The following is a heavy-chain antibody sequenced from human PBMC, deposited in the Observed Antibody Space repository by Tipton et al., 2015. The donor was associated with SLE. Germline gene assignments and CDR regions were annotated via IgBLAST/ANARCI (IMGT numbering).Heavy chain of an antibody. CDR2: INAGNGNT. Sequence: QLVQSGAEVKKPGASVKVSCKASGYTFTSYAMHWVRQAPGQRLEWMGWINAGNGNTKYSQKFQGRVTITRDTSASTAYMELSSLRSEDTAVYYCARDGHSYCSSTSCYSPPFDYWGQGTLVTVSS. J-gene: IGHJ4*02. CDR3: ARDGHSYCSSTSCYSPPFDY. V-gene: IGHV1-3*01. CDR1: GYTFTSYA. D-gene: IGHD2-2*02.